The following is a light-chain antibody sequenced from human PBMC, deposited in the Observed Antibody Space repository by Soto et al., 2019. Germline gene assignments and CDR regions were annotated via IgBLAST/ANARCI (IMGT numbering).Light chain of an antibody. J-gene: IGKJ5*01. CDR2: DVS. V-gene: IGKV3-11*01. CDR3: QQRSNWPPGIT. CDR1: QSARSS. Sequence: EIVMTQSPATLSVSPGERATLSCRASQSARSSLGWYQQKPGQPPSLLIYDVSIRATGIPARFNGSGSGTEFTLTISSLEPEDFAVYYCQQRSNWPPGITFGQGTRLEIK.